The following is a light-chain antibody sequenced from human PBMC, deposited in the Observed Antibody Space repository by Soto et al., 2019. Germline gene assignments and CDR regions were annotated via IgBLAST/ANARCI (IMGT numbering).Light chain of an antibody. CDR1: SSDFGGYNY. V-gene: IGLV2-14*01. J-gene: IGLJ3*02. Sequence: QSVLTQPASVSGSPGQSITISCTGTSSDFGGYNYVSWYQQHPGKAPKLMIYEVSNRPSGVSNRVSGYKSGNTASLTISALQAEGADTYYRGSYTSSSLWVFGGGTTLAVL. CDR3: GSYTSSSLWV. CDR2: EVS.